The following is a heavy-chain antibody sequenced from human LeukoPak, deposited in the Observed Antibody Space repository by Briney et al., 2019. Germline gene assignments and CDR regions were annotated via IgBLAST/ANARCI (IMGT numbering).Heavy chain of an antibody. D-gene: IGHD6-19*01. J-gene: IGHJ4*02. CDR3: ARLDAYSSGSFDY. V-gene: IGHV1-2*06. CDR2: INPNSGGT. Sequence: ASVKVSCKASGYTFTGYHMHWVRQAPGQGLEWMGRINPNSGGTNYAQKFQGRVTMTRETSITTAYMELSRLRSDDTAVYYCARLDAYSSGSFDYWGQGTLVTVSS. CDR1: GYTFTGYH.